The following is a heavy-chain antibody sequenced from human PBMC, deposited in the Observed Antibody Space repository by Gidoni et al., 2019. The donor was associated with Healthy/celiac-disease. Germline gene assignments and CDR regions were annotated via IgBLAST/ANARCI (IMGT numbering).Heavy chain of an antibody. Sequence: QVQLVESGGGVVQPGRSLRLPCAASGFTFTSYAMHWVRQAPGKGLGWVAVISYDGINKYYADSVKGRFTISRDNSKNTLYLQMNSLRAEDTAVYYCARGRSIIAASDYWGQGTLVTVSS. D-gene: IGHD6-25*01. CDR1: GFTFTSYA. CDR3: ARGRSIIAASDY. J-gene: IGHJ4*02. CDR2: ISYDGINK. V-gene: IGHV3-30-3*01.